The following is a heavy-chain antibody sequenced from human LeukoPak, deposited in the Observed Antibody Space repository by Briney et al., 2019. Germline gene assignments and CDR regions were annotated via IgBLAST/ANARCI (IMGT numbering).Heavy chain of an antibody. CDR3: ARVRRDGYREFPDAFDI. CDR1: GFTFSSYW. Sequence: GGSLRLSCAASGFTFSSYWMHWVRQAPGKGLVWVSRINSDGSSTSYADSVKGRFTISGDNAKNTLYLQMNSLRAEDTAVYYCARVRRDGYREFPDAFDIWGQGGMLTVSS. J-gene: IGHJ3*02. CDR2: INSDGSST. D-gene: IGHD5-24*01. V-gene: IGHV3-74*01.